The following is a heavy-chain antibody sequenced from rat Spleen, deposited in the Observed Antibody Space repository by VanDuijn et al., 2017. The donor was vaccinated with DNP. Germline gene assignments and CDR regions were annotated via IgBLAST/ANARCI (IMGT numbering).Heavy chain of an antibody. Sequence: EVQLVESGGGLVQPGRSLKLSCAASGFTFSAYYMAWVRQAPAKGLEWVAYIGSPAYAPYYTDSVKGRFAISRDNAKNTQYLQMDSLRSDDAATYYCTTHNSGYSFDYWGQGVMVTVSS. V-gene: IGHV5-27*01. CDR3: TTHNSGYSFDY. CDR1: GFTFSAYY. CDR2: IGSPAYAP. D-gene: IGHD4-3*01. J-gene: IGHJ2*01.